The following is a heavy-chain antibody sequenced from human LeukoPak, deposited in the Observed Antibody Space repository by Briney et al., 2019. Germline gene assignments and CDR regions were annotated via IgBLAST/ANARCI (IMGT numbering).Heavy chain of an antibody. V-gene: IGHV4-59*01. CDR1: GGSISSYY. J-gene: IGHJ4*02. Sequence: SETLSLTCTVSGGSISSYYWSWIRQPPGKGLEWIGYIYYSGSTNYNPSLKSRVTISVDTSKNQFSLKLSSVTAADTAVYYCASIGTTVTTFDYWGQGTLVTVSS. CDR3: ASIGTTVTTFDY. D-gene: IGHD4-17*01. CDR2: IYYSGST.